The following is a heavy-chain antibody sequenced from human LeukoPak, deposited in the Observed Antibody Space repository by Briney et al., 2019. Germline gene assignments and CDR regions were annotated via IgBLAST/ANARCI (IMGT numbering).Heavy chain of an antibody. D-gene: IGHD5-12*01. V-gene: IGHV3-23*01. Sequence: PGGSLRLSCAASGFTFSSYAMHWVRQAPGKGLEWVSAVSSGGGGTYYADSVKGRFTISRDNSKNTLYLRMNSLRGEDMAVYYCAKGRDSAYYWVDFWGQGTLVTVSS. J-gene: IGHJ4*02. CDR1: GFTFSSYA. CDR2: VSSGGGGT. CDR3: AKGRDSAYYWVDF.